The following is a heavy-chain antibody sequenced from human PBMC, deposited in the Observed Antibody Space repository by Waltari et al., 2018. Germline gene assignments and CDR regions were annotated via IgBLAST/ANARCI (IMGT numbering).Heavy chain of an antibody. Sequence: QVQLQESGPGLVKPSETLSLTCAVSGYSISSGYYWGWIRQPPGKGLEWIGCIYHSGSTYYNPSLKSRVTISVDTSKNQFSLKLSSVTAADTAVYYCASYGDFDYFDYWGQGTLVTVSS. CDR3: ASYGDFDYFDY. CDR2: IYHSGST. J-gene: IGHJ4*02. CDR1: GYSISSGYY. D-gene: IGHD4-17*01. V-gene: IGHV4-38-2*01.